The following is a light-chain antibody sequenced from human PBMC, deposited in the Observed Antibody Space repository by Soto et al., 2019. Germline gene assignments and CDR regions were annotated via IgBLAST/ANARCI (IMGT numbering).Light chain of an antibody. CDR3: SSYTSSNTYV. CDR1: SSDVGGYDY. Sequence: QSALTQPASVSGSPGQSITISCTGTSSDVGGYDYVSWYQQHPGKAPKLMIYDVSNRPSGVSNRFSGSKSGNPASLTISGLQAEDEADYYCSSYTSSNTYVFGTGTKLTVL. CDR2: DVS. J-gene: IGLJ1*01. V-gene: IGLV2-14*03.